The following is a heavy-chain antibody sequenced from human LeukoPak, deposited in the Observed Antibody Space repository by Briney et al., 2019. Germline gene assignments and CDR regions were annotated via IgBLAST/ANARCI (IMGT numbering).Heavy chain of an antibody. V-gene: IGHV1-18*04. J-gene: IGHJ6*03. CDR1: GYTFTSFY. CDR3: ARDSGQRSHYYYYYYMDV. CDR2: ISAYNGDT. Sequence: GASVKVSGKASGYTFTSFYMQWVRQAPGQGLEWMGWISAYNGDTNYAQKLQGRVTMTTDTSTSTAYMELRSLRSDDTAVYYCARDSGQRSHYYYYYYMDVWGKGTTVTVSS. D-gene: IGHD5-12*01.